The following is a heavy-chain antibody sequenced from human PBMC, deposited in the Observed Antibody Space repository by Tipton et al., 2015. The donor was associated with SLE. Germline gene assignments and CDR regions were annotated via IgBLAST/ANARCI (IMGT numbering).Heavy chain of an antibody. CDR2: MYQTGTT. Sequence: TLSLTCTVSGGSISSYYWSWIRQPPGKGLEWIGNMYQTGTTDCNPSLKSRVTISVDTSKNQLSLKLTSVTAADASVYYCARGAKERITLVRVRPYYFDYWGQGSLVTVSS. CDR3: ARGAKERITLVRVRPYYFDY. J-gene: IGHJ4*01. CDR1: GGSISSYY. D-gene: IGHD3-10*01. V-gene: IGHV4-59*12.